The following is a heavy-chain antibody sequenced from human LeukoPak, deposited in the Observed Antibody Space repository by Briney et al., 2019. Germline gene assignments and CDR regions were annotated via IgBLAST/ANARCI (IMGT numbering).Heavy chain of an antibody. V-gene: IGHV3-30*01. J-gene: IGHJ4*02. CDR1: GFTFSSYA. CDR2: ISYDGSNK. Sequence: PGRSLRLSCAASGFTFSSYAMHWVRQAPGKGLEWVAVISYDGSNKYYADSVKGRFTISRDNSKNTLYLQMNSLRAEDTAVYYCAREGSVLSHIVATIAEAYYFDYWGQGTLVTVSS. D-gene: IGHD5-12*01. CDR3: AREGSVLSHIVATIAEAYYFDY.